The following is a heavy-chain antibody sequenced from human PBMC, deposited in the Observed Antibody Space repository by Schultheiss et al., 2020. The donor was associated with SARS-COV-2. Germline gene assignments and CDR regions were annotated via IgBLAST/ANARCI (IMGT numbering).Heavy chain of an antibody. CDR2: FDPEDGET. CDR1: GYTLTELS. V-gene: IGHV1-24*01. CDR3: ATVGGYSYGSVYYYYGMDV. J-gene: IGHJ6*02. Sequence: ASVKVSCKVSGYTLTELSMHWVRQAPGKGLEWMGGFDPEDGETIYAQKFQGRVTMTEDTSTDTAYMELSSLRSEDTAVYYCATVGGYSYGSVYYYYGMDVWGQGTTVTVSS. D-gene: IGHD5-18*01.